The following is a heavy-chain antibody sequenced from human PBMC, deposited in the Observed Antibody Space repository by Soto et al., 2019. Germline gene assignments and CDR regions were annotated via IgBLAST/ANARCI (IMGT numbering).Heavy chain of an antibody. Sequence: GGSLRLSCAASGFTVSSNYMSWVRQAPGKGLEWISIIYSAGNTYYADSVKGRFTISRDNSKNTLYLQMNSLGAEDTAVYYCASSNIAAAGFYYYGMDVWGRGTTVTVSS. D-gene: IGHD6-13*01. CDR3: ASSNIAAAGFYYYGMDV. CDR2: IYSAGNT. J-gene: IGHJ6*02. V-gene: IGHV3-66*01. CDR1: GFTVSSNY.